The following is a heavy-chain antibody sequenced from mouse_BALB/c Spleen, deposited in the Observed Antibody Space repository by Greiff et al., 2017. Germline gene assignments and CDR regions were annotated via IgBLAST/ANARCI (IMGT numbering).Heavy chain of an antibody. D-gene: IGHD2-4*01. CDR2: IYPGSGNT. V-gene: IGHV1-77*01. CDR3: ARDDLGY. Sequence: VQLQQSGAELARPGASVKLSCKASGYTFTDYYINWVKQRTGQGLEWIGEIYPGSGNTYYNEKFKGKATLTADKSSSTAYMQLSSLTSEDSAVYFCARDDLGYWGQGTTLTVSS. CDR1: GYTFTDYY. J-gene: IGHJ2*01.